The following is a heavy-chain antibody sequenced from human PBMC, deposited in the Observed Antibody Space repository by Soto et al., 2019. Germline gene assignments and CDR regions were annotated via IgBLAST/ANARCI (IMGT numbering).Heavy chain of an antibody. Sequence: EVRLLESGGGLVQPGGSLRLSCAASGFTFSSYAMSWVRQAPGKGLEWVSAISGSGGSTYYADSVKGRFTISRDNSKNTLYLQMNSLRAEDTAVYYCAKDEGRYSSSWYDYWGQGTLVTVSS. D-gene: IGHD6-13*01. CDR3: AKDEGRYSSSWYDY. J-gene: IGHJ4*02. CDR2: ISGSGGST. CDR1: GFTFSSYA. V-gene: IGHV3-23*01.